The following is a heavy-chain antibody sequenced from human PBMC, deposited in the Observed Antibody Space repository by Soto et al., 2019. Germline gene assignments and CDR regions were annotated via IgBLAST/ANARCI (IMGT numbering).Heavy chain of an antibody. D-gene: IGHD5-18*01. CDR3: SRGGGYSSGPFDY. CDR2: INSDGSSA. Sequence: EVQLVESGGGLVQPGGSLRLSCAASGFTFNGYWMHRVRQAPGKGLVWVSRINSDGSSAGYADTVKGRFTISRDNAKNTVYVQMNSLRAEDTAVYYCSRGGGYSSGPFDYWGQGTLVTVSS. CDR1: GFTFNGYW. V-gene: IGHV3-74*01. J-gene: IGHJ4*02.